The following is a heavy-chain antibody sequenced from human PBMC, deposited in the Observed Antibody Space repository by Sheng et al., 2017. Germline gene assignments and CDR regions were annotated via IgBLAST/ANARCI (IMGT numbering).Heavy chain of an antibody. Sequence: QVQLVESGGGLVKPGGSLRLSCAASGFTFSDYYVIWIRQAPGKGLEWVSYISSSGTTIYYADSVKGRFTISRDNAKNSLYLQMNSLRAEDTALYYCARSGYYSYSFDYWGQGTLVTVYS. CDR2: ISSSGTTI. CDR1: GFTFSDYY. D-gene: IGHD3-3*01. J-gene: IGHJ4*02. CDR3: ARSGYYSYSFDY. V-gene: IGHV3-11*04.